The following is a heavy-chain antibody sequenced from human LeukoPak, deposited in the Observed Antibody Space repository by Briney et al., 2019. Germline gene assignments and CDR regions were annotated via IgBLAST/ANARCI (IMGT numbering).Heavy chain of an antibody. J-gene: IGHJ3*02. CDR3: ARGGQPHSFDI. D-gene: IGHD2-2*01. CDR2: ISYDGSNK. V-gene: IGHV3-30*03. Sequence: GGSLRLSCAASGFTFSSYGMHWVRQAPGKGLEWVAVISYDGSNKYYADSVKGRFTISRDNSKNTLYLQMNSLRAEDTAMYYCARGGQPHSFDIWGQGTMVTVST. CDR1: GFTFSSYG.